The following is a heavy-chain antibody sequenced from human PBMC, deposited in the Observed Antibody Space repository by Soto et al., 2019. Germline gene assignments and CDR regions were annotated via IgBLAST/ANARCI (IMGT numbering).Heavy chain of an antibody. Sequence: QVHLVQSGAEVKKPGASVNISCKTSGYAFTDYFMHWVRQAPGQGLEWLGWINHKSGRTFHAPKFQGRVTMASDTSISTAYMELTTLRSDDTAVYYCARDLTISAPWFDPWGQGTLVTVSS. D-gene: IGHD3-3*01. V-gene: IGHV1-2*02. CDR2: INHKSGRT. J-gene: IGHJ5*02. CDR3: ARDLTISAPWFDP. CDR1: GYAFTDYF.